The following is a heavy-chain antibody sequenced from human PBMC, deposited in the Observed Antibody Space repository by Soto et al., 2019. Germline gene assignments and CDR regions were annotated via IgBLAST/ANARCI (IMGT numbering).Heavy chain of an antibody. CDR1: GFTVSSNY. J-gene: IGHJ4*02. CDR3: AILSN. CDR2: IYSDGTT. D-gene: IGHD6-6*01. V-gene: IGHV3-53*01. Sequence: LRLSCAASGFTVSSNYMNWVRQAPGKGLEWLSIIYSDGTTYYADSVKGRFTISRDNFKNTLYLQMNNLRAEDTAVYYCAILSNWGPGTLVTVSS.